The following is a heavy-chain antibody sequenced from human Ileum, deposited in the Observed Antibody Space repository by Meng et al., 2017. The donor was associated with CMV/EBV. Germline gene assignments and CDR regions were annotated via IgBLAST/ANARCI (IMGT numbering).Heavy chain of an antibody. CDR2: IIPIFGTS. CDR3: ARAGGQGGWFDP. Sequence: QGQLVHVGGEGKKPGSSVKVSCKASGGTFSSYVISWVRQAPGQGLEWMGTIIPIFGTSNYAQKFQDRVTITADESTSTAYMELSSLRPEDTAVYYCARAGGQGGWFDPWGQGTLVTVSS. V-gene: IGHV1-69*15. J-gene: IGHJ5*02. CDR1: GGTFSSYV. D-gene: IGHD3-10*01.